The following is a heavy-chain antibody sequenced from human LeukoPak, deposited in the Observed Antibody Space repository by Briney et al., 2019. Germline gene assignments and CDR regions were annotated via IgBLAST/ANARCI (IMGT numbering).Heavy chain of an antibody. V-gene: IGHV4-59*01. Sequence: SETLSLTCTVSGGSISSYYWSWIRQPPGKGLEWIGYIYYSGSTNYNPSLKSRVTISVDTSKNQFSLKLSSVTAADTAVYYCARGYSSSPWDWFDPWGQGTLVTVSS. CDR1: GGSISSYY. J-gene: IGHJ5*02. D-gene: IGHD6-6*01. CDR2: IYYSGST. CDR3: ARGYSSSPWDWFDP.